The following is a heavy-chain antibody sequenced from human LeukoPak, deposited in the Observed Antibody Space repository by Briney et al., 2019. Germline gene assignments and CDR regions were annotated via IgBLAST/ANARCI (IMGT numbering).Heavy chain of an antibody. V-gene: IGHV3-9*01. CDR1: GFTFDDYA. CDR2: ISWNSGSI. J-gene: IGHJ4*02. CDR3: AKPPEGPIQYYFDY. D-gene: IGHD5-24*01. Sequence: PGRSLRLSCAASGFTFDDYAMHWVRQAPGKGLEWVSGISWNSGSIGYADSVKGRFPISRDNAKNSLYLQMNSLRAEDTALYYCAKPPEGPIQYYFDYWGQGTLVTVSS.